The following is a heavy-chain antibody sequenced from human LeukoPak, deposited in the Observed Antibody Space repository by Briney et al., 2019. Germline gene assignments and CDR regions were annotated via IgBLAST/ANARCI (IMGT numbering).Heavy chain of an antibody. J-gene: IGHJ5*02. CDR2: IYYSGST. CDR3: ARQTSTWYRGWFDP. D-gene: IGHD6-13*01. V-gene: IGHV4-39*01. Sequence: PSETLSLTCTVSSGSISSNTYYWGWIRQPPGKGLEWIGTIYYSGSTYYNPSLKSRVTISVDTSKNQFSLRLSSVTAADTAVYYCARQTSTWYRGWFDPWGQGTLVTVCS. CDR1: SGSISSNTYY.